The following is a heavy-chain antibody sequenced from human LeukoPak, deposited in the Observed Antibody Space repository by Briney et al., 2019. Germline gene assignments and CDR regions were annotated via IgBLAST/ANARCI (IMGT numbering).Heavy chain of an antibody. V-gene: IGHV3-7*01. D-gene: IGHD5-12*01. CDR1: GITLSNYG. Sequence: GGSLRLSCAVSGITLSNYGMGWVRQAPGKGLEWVANIKQDGSEKNYVDSVKGRFTISRDNAKNSLDLQMNSLRAEDTAVYYCARAGGYASSWAYWGQGTLVTVSS. CDR2: IKQDGSEK. J-gene: IGHJ4*02. CDR3: ARAGGYASSWAY.